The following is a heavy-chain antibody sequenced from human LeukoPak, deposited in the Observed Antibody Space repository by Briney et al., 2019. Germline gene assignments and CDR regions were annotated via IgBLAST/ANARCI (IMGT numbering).Heavy chain of an antibody. J-gene: IGHJ4*02. Sequence: GRSLRLSCTGSLFIFEDYAIHWVRQVPGRGLEWVSGVSWNRDYIGYADSVKGRFTISRDNDKNIVYLQMDSLRVDDMGSYYCVATSGWYDSYFDYWGQGIQVTVSS. V-gene: IGHV3-9*03. CDR1: LFIFEDYA. CDR3: VATSGWYDSYFDY. CDR2: VSWNRDYI. D-gene: IGHD6-19*01.